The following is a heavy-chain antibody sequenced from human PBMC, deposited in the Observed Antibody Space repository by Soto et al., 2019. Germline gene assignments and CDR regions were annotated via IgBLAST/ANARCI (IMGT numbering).Heavy chain of an antibody. D-gene: IGHD4-17*01. Sequence: QVQLVQSGAEVKKPGASVKVSCKASGYTFTSYGXSXXXXXXXXGLEWIGWISAYNGNTNYAQKLQGRVTMTTDTXTSXAXMXLXSLXSDXTAVYYCARGTTVETGSYWGQGTLVTVSS. CDR3: ARGTTVETGSY. CDR2: ISAYNGNT. CDR1: GYTFTSYG. J-gene: IGHJ4*02. V-gene: IGHV1-18*01.